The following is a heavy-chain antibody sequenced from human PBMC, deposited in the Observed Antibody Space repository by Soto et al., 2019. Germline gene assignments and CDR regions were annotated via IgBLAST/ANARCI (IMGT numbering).Heavy chain of an antibody. V-gene: IGHV4-59*01. CDR1: GGSISSYY. Sequence: SETLSLTCTVSGGSISSYYWSWIRQPPGKGLEWIGYIYYSGSTNYNPSLKSRVTISVDTSKNQFSLKLSSVTAADTAVYYCARQYSSGWYRYYFDYWGQGTLVTVSS. J-gene: IGHJ4*02. CDR3: ARQYSSGWYRYYFDY. D-gene: IGHD6-19*01. CDR2: IYYSGST.